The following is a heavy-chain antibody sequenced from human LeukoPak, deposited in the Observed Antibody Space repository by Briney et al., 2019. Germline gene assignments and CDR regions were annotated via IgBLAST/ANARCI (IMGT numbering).Heavy chain of an antibody. CDR1: GFTFSSYW. D-gene: IGHD6-13*01. J-gene: IGHJ6*03. CDR3: ARNVKRGSSWYYYYYYMDV. Sequence: GGSLRLSCAASGFTFSSYWMSWVRQAPGKGLEWVANIKQDGSEKYYVDSVKGRFTISRDNAKNSLYLQMNSLRAEDTAVYYCARNVKRGSSWYYYYYYMDVWGKGTTVTVSS. V-gene: IGHV3-7*01. CDR2: IKQDGSEK.